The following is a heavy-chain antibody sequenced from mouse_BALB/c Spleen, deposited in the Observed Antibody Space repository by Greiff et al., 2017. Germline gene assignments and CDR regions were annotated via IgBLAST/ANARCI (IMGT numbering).Heavy chain of an antibody. Sequence: VKLVESGAELARPGASVKLSCKASGYTFTSYWMQWVKQRPGQGLEWIGAIYPGDGDTRYTQKFKGKATLTADKSSSTAYMQLSSLASEDSAVYYCARSYYRYDWYFDVWGAGTTVTVSS. J-gene: IGHJ1*01. CDR1: GYTFTSYW. CDR3: ARSYYRYDWYFDV. D-gene: IGHD2-14*01. V-gene: IGHV1-87*01. CDR2: IYPGDGDT.